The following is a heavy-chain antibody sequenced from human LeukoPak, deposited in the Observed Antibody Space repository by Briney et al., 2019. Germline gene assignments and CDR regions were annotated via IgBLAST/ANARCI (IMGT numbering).Heavy chain of an antibody. D-gene: IGHD3-16*02. Sequence: SETLSLTCAVYGGSFSGYYWSWIRQPPGKGLEWIGEINHSGSTNYNPSLKSRVTISVDASKNQFSLKLSSVTAADTAVYYCARGRAFYVWGSYRPYYFDYWGQGTLVTVSS. CDR1: GGSFSGYY. CDR2: INHSGST. J-gene: IGHJ4*02. CDR3: ARGRAFYVWGSYRPYYFDY. V-gene: IGHV4-34*01.